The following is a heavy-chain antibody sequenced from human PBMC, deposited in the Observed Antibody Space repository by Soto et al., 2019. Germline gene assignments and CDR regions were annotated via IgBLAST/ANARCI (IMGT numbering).Heavy chain of an antibody. CDR3: ARGRYYDFWSGYMHYYGLDV. J-gene: IGHJ6*02. CDR2: IYPGDSDI. Sequence: GESLKISCKGSGYIFPNYWIGWVRQMPGKGLEWMGIIYPGDSDIRYSPSFQRQVTISADNSISTAYLQWSSLKASDTAMYYCARGRYYDFWSGYMHYYGLDVWGQGTTVTVSS. D-gene: IGHD3-3*01. CDR1: GYIFPNYW. V-gene: IGHV5-51*01.